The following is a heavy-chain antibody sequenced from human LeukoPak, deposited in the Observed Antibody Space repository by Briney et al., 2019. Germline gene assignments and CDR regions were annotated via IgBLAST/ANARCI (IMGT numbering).Heavy chain of an antibody. CDR1: GYSFTDYY. J-gene: IGHJ4*02. CDR2: INPNRGRP. V-gene: IGHV1-2*02. Sequence: ASVNVSCKASGYSFTDYYMHWVRQAPGQGPEGMGWINPNRGRPNYAQTFQGRFTMNRDTSISTAYMELARLRSDDTAVYYCARLYYEILTGYVPLDYWGPGTLVTVSP. D-gene: IGHD3-9*01. CDR3: ARLYYEILTGYVPLDY.